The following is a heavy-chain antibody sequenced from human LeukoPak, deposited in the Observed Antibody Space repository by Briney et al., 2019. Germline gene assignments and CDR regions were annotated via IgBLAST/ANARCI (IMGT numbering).Heavy chain of an antibody. J-gene: IGHJ6*02. Sequence: GASVKVSCKASGGTFSSYAISWVRQAPGQGLEWMGGIIPIFGTANYAQKFQGRVTITADESTSTAYMELSSLRSEDTAVYYCARSYYDFWSGYLYYYYYGMDVWGQGTTVTVSS. CDR1: GGTFSSYA. D-gene: IGHD3-3*01. CDR2: IIPIFGTA. V-gene: IGHV1-69*13. CDR3: ARSYYDFWSGYLYYYYYGMDV.